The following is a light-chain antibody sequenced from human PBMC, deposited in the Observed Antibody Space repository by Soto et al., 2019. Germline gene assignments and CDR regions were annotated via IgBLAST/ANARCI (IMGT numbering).Light chain of an antibody. CDR1: SSDVGAYDY. CDR3: CTDAGSYKV. CDR2: HVS. J-gene: IGLJ1*01. Sequence: QSVLAQPRSVSGSPGQSVTISCTGTSSDVGAYDYVSWYQQHPGKAPKLLIYHVSKRPSGVPDRFSGSKSGNTASLTISGLQAEDEADYYCCTDAGSYKVFXIGTKVTVL. V-gene: IGLV2-11*01.